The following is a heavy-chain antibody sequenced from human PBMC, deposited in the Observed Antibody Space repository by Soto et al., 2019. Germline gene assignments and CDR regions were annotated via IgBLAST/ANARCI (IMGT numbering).Heavy chain of an antibody. CDR1: GFTFSSHG. CDR2: FSYDGINK. Sequence: QVQLVESGGGVVQPGGSLTLSCAASGFTFSSHGMHWVRLTPGRGLEWVAVFSYDGINKHYGDSVKGRFTISRDNSKNTVSLQMNSLRDEDTAVYYCAREQGYGWYRVADYWGQGTLVTVSS. J-gene: IGHJ4*02. D-gene: IGHD6-19*01. V-gene: IGHV3-30*03. CDR3: AREQGYGWYRVADY.